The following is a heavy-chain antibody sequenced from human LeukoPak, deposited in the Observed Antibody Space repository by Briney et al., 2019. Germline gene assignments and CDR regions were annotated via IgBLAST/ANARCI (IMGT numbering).Heavy chain of an antibody. CDR1: WFTVSSNY. D-gene: IGHD3-10*01. J-gene: IGHJ4*02. CDR2: IYAGGGT. Sequence: GGSLTPFRPASWFTVSSNYISWVRQAPGKGLEWVSVIYAGGGTAYADSVKGRFIISRDNSKNTLYLQMNSLRAEDTALYYCAREGGDSMIQGVIADWGQGALVTVSS. V-gene: IGHV3-53*01. CDR3: AREGGDSMIQGVIAD.